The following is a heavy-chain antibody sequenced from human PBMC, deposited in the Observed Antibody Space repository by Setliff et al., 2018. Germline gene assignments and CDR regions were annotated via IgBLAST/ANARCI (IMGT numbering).Heavy chain of an antibody. CDR3: ARRGSGNYPFDY. V-gene: IGHV5-10-1*01. D-gene: IGHD1-26*01. Sequence: GESLKISCKGSGYSFTSYWISWVRQMPGKGLEWMGRIDPSDSYTNYSPSFQGHVTISADKSISTAYLQWSSLKASDTAMYYCARRGSGNYPFDYWGQGTLVTVSS. CDR1: GYSFTSYW. CDR2: IDPSDSYT. J-gene: IGHJ4*02.